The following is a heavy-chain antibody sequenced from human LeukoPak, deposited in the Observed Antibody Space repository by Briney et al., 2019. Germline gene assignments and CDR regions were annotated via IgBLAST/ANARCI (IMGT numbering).Heavy chain of an antibody. D-gene: IGHD3-22*01. CDR2: ISGRAAST. V-gene: IGHV3-23*01. J-gene: IGHJ4*02. CDR1: GFTFSSYA. Sequence: GGSLRLSCAASGFTFSSYAMSWVRQAPGKGLEWDSGISGRAASTNYAESVRGRFTISRDNSKNTLYLQMNSLRAEDTAVYYCAKDKGDYYDSSGYYFFDYWGQGTLVTVSS. CDR3: AKDKGDYYDSSGYYFFDY.